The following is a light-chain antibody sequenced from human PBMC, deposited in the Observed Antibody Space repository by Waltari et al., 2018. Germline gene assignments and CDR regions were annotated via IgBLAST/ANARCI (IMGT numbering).Light chain of an antibody. V-gene: IGKV1-39*01. CDR3: QQSYSSPLFT. Sequence: DIQMTQSPPSLSASVGDRVTITCRASQSISSYLNWYQQKPGKAPKVLIYAASSLQSGVPSRFSGSGSGTEFTLTISSLQPEDFATYYCQQSYSSPLFTFGPGTKVDIK. CDR1: QSISSY. J-gene: IGKJ3*01. CDR2: AAS.